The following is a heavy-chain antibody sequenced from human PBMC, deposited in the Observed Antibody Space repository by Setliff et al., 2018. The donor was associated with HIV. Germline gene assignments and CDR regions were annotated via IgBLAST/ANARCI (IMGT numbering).Heavy chain of an antibody. CDR3: ARHRRDYFGSGGYSA. CDR2: IFYSGTT. Sequence: SETLSLTCTVSGGSINSYYWSWIRQPPGKGLEWIGYIFYSGTTSYNPSLKSRVTISVDTSKNQFSLKLSSVTAADTAVYYCARHRRDYFGSGGYSAWGQGTLVTVSS. J-gene: IGHJ5*02. CDR1: GGSINSYY. D-gene: IGHD3-10*01. V-gene: IGHV4-59*08.